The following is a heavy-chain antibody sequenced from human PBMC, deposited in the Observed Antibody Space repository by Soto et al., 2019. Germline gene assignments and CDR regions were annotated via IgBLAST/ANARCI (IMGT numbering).Heavy chain of an antibody. D-gene: IGHD2-15*01. J-gene: IGHJ6*03. V-gene: IGHV4-39*01. Sequence: PSETLSLTCTVSGGSIISSSYYWGWIRQPPGKGLEWIGSIYYSGSTYYNPSLKSRVTISVDTSKNQFSLKLSSVTAADTAVYYCARQNGGGSGRYYYYYMDVWGKGTTVTVSS. CDR1: GGSIISSSYY. CDR2: IYYSGST. CDR3: ARQNGGGSGRYYYYYMDV.